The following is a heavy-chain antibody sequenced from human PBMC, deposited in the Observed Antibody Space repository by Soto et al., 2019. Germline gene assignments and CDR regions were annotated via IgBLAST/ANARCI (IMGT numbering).Heavy chain of an antibody. CDR1: GFTFRNYW. CDR2: ISDYGRV. V-gene: IGHV3-74*01. J-gene: IGHJ4*02. D-gene: IGHD3-3*01. CDR3: ARGGVEPFDS. Sequence: PGGSLRLSCAASGFTFRNYWMHWVRQAPGKGLVWVSRISDYGRVNYADSVEGRFTISRDDARSELYLQMSSLRLEDTAVYYCARGGVEPFDSWGQGALVTVSS.